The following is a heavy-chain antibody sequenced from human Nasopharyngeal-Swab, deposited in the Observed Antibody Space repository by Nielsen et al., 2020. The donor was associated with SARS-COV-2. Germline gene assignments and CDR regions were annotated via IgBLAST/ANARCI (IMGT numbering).Heavy chain of an antibody. CDR2: ITWNSATI. V-gene: IGHV3-9*01. CDR1: GFAFDDYT. Sequence: SLKISCAVSGFAFDDYTMHWVRQTPGRGLEWVSSITWNSATIHYADSVKGRFTIPRDNSKNTLYLQMNSLRAEDTAVYYCARDFGVGFYGDSYDYWGQGTLVTVSS. J-gene: IGHJ4*02. D-gene: IGHD4-17*01. CDR3: ARDFGVGFYGDSYDY.